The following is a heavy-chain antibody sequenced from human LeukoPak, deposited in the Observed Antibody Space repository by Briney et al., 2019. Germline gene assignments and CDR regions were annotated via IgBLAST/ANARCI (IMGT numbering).Heavy chain of an antibody. V-gene: IGHV3-53*01. CDR2: IYSGGST. Sequence: GGSLRLSCAASGFTFTNYDMHWVRQAPGKGLEWVSVIYSGGSTYYADSVKGRFTISRDNSKNTLYLQMNSLRAEDTAVYYCARDTHKGGGLRFDYWGQGTLVTVSS. CDR3: ARDTHKGGGLRFDY. J-gene: IGHJ4*02. CDR1: GFTFTNYD. D-gene: IGHD3-16*01.